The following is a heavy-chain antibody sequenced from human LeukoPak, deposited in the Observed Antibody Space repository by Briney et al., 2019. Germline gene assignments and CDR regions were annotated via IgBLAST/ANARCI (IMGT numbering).Heavy chain of an antibody. J-gene: IGHJ4*02. CDR2: FDPEDGET. V-gene: IGHV1-24*01. Sequence: AASVKVSCKVSGYTLTELSMHWVRQAPGKGLEWMGGFDPEDGETIYAQKFQGRVTMTEDTSTDTAYMELSSLRSEDTAVYYCARGLSDIVATIYYFDYWGQGTLVTVSS. CDR3: ARGLSDIVATIYYFDY. D-gene: IGHD5-12*01. CDR1: GYTLTELS.